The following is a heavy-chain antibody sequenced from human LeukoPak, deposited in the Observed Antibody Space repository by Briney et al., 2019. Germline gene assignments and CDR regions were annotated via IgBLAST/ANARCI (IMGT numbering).Heavy chain of an antibody. Sequence: GSSVKVSCKASGGTFSSYAIRWVRQAPGQGLEWMGRIIPIFGTANYAQKFQGRVTITADKSTSTVYMELSSLRSEDTAMYYCARTPRSNYYDSSGYIDYWGQGTLVTVSS. V-gene: IGHV1-69*06. J-gene: IGHJ4*02. D-gene: IGHD3-22*01. CDR1: GGTFSSYA. CDR2: IIPIFGTA. CDR3: ARTPRSNYYDSSGYIDY.